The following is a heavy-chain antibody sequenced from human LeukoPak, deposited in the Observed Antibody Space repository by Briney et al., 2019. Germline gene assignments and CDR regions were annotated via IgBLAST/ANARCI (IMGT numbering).Heavy chain of an antibody. V-gene: IGHV4-59*01. CDR3: ARYVAVAGSFDY. D-gene: IGHD6-19*01. CDR2: IYYSGST. J-gene: IGHJ4*02. CDR1: GNSFGDYY. Sequence: PSETLSLTCTVSGNSFGDYYWSWIRQPPGKGLEWIGYIYYSGSTNYNPSLKSRVTISVDTSKNQFSMKLSSVTAADTAVYYCARYVAVAGSFDYWGQGTLVTVSS.